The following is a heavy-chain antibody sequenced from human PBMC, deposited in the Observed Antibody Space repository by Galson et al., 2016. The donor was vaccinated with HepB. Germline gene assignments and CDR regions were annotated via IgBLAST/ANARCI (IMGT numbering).Heavy chain of an antibody. CDR2: ISSSSTI. CDR1: GFTFSSYS. V-gene: IGHV3-48*04. Sequence: SLRLSCAASGFTFSSYSMNWVRQAPGKGLEWVSYISSSSTIYYADSVKGRFTISRDNAKNSLYLQMNSLRAEDTAVYYCARDTLATDFDYWGQGTLVTVSS. CDR3: ARDTLATDFDY. J-gene: IGHJ4*02. D-gene: IGHD2-21*02.